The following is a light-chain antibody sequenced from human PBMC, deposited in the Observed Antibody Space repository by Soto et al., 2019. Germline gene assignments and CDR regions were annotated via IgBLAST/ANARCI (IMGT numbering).Light chain of an antibody. CDR3: QQYGFSPYT. Sequence: EIFLTQSPGTLSLSQWEIATLSCRASQSVGSSYLAWYQQKPGQAPRLLIYGASSRATGIPDRFSGSGSGTDFTLTISRLEPEDFAVYSCQQYGFSPYTFGQGTKVDIK. J-gene: IGKJ2*01. CDR1: QSVGSSY. CDR2: GAS. V-gene: IGKV3-20*01.